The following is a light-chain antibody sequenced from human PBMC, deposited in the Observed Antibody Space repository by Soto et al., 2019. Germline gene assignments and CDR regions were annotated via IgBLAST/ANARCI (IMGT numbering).Light chain of an antibody. CDR3: LQDYDYPRT. V-gene: IGKV1-6*01. Sequence: AVQMNQSPSSLSASVGDRVTITGRASQGIRDELGWYQQKAGKAPNLLISAASRLQSGVPSRFSGRGSGTDFTLTISSLQPEDFATYYCLQDYDYPRTFGQGTRLEI. CDR2: AAS. CDR1: QGIRDE. J-gene: IGKJ5*01.